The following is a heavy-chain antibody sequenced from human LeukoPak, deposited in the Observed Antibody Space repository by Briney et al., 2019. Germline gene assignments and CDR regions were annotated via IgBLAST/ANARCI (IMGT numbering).Heavy chain of an antibody. CDR1: GYTFTGYY. CDR2: INPNSGGT. D-gene: IGHD6-13*01. CDR3: ARGGVSSSWYETDYYYYYGMDV. Sequence: EASVKVSCKASGYTFTGYYMHWVRQPPGQALEWMGWINPNSGGTNYAQKFQGRVTMTRDTSISTAYMELSRLRSDDTAVYYCARGGVSSSWYETDYYYYYGMDVWGQGTTVTVSS. V-gene: IGHV1-2*02. J-gene: IGHJ6*02.